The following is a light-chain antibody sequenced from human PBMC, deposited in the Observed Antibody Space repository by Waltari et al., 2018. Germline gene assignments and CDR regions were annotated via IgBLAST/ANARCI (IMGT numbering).Light chain of an antibody. CDR2: EVS. Sequence: QSALTQPPSASGSPGQSVTISCPGPSSDVGSYNYVSWYQQHPGKAPKLMIYEVSKRPSGVPDRFSGSKSGNTASLTVSGLQADDEADYYCSSYAGSNILVFGGGTKLTVL. V-gene: IGLV2-8*01. J-gene: IGLJ2*01. CDR3: SSYAGSNILV. CDR1: SSDVGSYNY.